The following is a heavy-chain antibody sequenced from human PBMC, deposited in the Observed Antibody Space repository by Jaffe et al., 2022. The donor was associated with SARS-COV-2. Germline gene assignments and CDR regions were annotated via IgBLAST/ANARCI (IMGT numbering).Heavy chain of an antibody. CDR1: GFTFRDFY. CDR2: IKTDGSEK. J-gene: IGHJ4*02. CDR3: ARGFHALWHY. V-gene: IGHV3-7*03. D-gene: IGHD2-21*01. Sequence: EVQLVESGGGSVQPGGSLRLSCTASGFTFRDFYMTWVRQSPGKGLEWVASIKTDGSEKFYVDSVKGRFTISRDNAKTSLYLQMYSLRAEDTAIYYCARGFHALWHYWGQGTLVTVSS.